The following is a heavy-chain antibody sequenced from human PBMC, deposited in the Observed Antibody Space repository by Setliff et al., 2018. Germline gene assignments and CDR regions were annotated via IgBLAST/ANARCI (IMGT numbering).Heavy chain of an antibody. CDR3: ARDGGEY. V-gene: IGHV3-7*01. J-gene: IGHJ4*02. D-gene: IGHD3-16*01. CDR2: IKQDGSEK. CDR1: GGSISSSSYY. Sequence: ETLSLTCTVSGGSISSSSYYWGWVRQAPGKGLEWVANIKQDGSEKYYVDSVKGRFTISRDNAKNSLYLQMNSLRAEDTAVYYCARDGGEYWGQGTLVTVS.